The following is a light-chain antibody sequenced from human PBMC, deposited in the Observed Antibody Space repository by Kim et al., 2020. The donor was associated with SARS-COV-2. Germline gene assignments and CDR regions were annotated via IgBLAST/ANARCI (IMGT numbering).Light chain of an antibody. CDR3: QQSYITPFT. CDR1: QSISSH. J-gene: IGKJ3*01. V-gene: IGKV1-39*01. CDR2: AAS. Sequence: VGDRVTITCRTSQSISSHLNWYHQKPGRAPKLLISAASTLQGGVPSRFSGSGSETDFTLTISSLQPEDFATYFCQQSYITPFTFGPGTKVDIK.